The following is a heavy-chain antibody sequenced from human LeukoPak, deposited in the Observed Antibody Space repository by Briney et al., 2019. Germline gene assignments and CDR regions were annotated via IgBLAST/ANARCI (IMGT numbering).Heavy chain of an antibody. CDR2: VHASGSI. CDR3: ARIRCGHSGSVCYNH. V-gene: IGHV4-61*02. D-gene: IGHD2-21*01. CDR1: GGSISSGGYH. J-gene: IGHJ4*02. Sequence: SETLSLTCTVSGGSISSGGYHWSWFRQPAGKGLQWIGRVHASGSINYNPSLKSRVTISVDTSRTQFSLKVTSMTAADTAVYYCARIRCGHSGSVCYNHWGLGTLVTVSS.